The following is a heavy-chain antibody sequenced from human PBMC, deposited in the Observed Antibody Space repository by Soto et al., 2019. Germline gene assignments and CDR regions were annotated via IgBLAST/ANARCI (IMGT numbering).Heavy chain of an antibody. D-gene: IGHD3-10*01. V-gene: IGHV4-31*03. CDR1: GGSISSGGYY. Sequence: PSETLSLTCTVSGGSISSGGYYWSWIRQHPGKGLEWIGYIYYSGSTYYNPSLKSRVTISVDTSKNQFSLKLSSVTAADTAVYYCAREYGGNVAYHYLGFAGDIWGQGTMVTVSS. J-gene: IGHJ3*02. CDR2: IYYSGST. CDR3: AREYGGNVAYHYLGFAGDI.